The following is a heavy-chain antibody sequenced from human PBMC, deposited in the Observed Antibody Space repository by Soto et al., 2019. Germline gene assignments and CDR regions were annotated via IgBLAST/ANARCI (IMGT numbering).Heavy chain of an antibody. V-gene: IGHV4-59*01. J-gene: IGHJ4*02. Sequence: QVQLQESGPGLVKPSETLSLTCTVSGDSISSYYWNWIRQPPGKGLEWIGYTYYSGSTDYNPSLKSRFTISVDTSKNQLSLKLTSVTAADTAVYYCARGRGYRGYDLGYWGQGTLVTVSS. CDR2: TYYSGST. D-gene: IGHD5-12*01. CDR1: GDSISSYY. CDR3: ARGRGYRGYDLGY.